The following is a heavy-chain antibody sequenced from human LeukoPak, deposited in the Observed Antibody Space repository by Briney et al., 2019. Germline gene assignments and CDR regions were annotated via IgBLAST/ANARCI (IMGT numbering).Heavy chain of an antibody. D-gene: IGHD3-10*01. J-gene: IGHJ4*02. CDR3: ARDTGIVYGSGSYGDY. CDR1: GYTFTSYF. V-gene: IGHV1-46*01. CDR2: INPSGGST. Sequence: ASVKVSCKASGYTFTSYFIHWVRQAPGQGLEWMGIINPSGGSTNYAQKFQGRVTMTRDTSISTAYMELSRLRSDDTAVYYCARDTGIVYGSGSYGDYWGQGTLVTVSS.